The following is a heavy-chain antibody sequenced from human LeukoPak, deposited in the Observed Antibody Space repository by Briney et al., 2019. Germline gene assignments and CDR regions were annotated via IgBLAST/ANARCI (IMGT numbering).Heavy chain of an antibody. D-gene: IGHD3-9*01. J-gene: IGHJ4*02. CDR1: GYTFTGYY. V-gene: IGHV1-2*02. Sequence: ASVKVPCKASGYTFTGYYMHWVRQAPGQGLEWMGWINPNSGGTNYAQKFQGRVTMTRDTSISTAYMELSRLRSDDTAVYYCARGWTYYDILTGYSKYSPDDYWGQGTLVTVSS. CDR2: INPNSGGT. CDR3: ARGWTYYDILTGYSKYSPDDY.